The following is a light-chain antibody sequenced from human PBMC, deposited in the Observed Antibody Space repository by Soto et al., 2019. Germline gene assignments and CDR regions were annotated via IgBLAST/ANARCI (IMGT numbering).Light chain of an antibody. J-gene: IGLJ3*02. Sequence: QAVVTQEPSMTVSPGGTVTLTCGSSTGAVTSGHYPYWFQQKPGQAPRTLIYDTTNKYSWTPAHFSGSLLGGKAALTLSGAQPEDEADYYCLLSHSVARVFGGGTKLTVL. CDR2: DTT. CDR3: LLSHSVARV. CDR1: TGAVTSGHY. V-gene: IGLV7-46*01.